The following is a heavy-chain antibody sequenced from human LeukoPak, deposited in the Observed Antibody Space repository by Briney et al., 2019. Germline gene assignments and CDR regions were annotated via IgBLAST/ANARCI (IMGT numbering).Heavy chain of an antibody. V-gene: IGHV4-39*07. CDR2: IYYSGST. CDR3: ARGMATFSYYFDY. Sequence: SETLSLTCTVSGGSIRSSYYYWGWIRQPPGKGLEWIGSIYYSGSTYYNPSLKSRVTISVDTSKNQFSLKLSSVTAADTAVYYCARGMATFSYYFDYWGQGTLVTVSS. CDR1: GGSIRSSYYY. D-gene: IGHD5-24*01. J-gene: IGHJ4*02.